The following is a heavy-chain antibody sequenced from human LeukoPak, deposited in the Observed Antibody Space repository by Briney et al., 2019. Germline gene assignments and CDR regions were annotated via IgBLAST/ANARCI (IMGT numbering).Heavy chain of an antibody. Sequence: ASVKVSCKASGYTFTGYYMHWVRQAPGQGLEWMGWISAYNGNTNYAQKLQGRVTMTTDTSTSTAYMELRSLRSDDTAVYYCARGTQGLGWFDPWGQGTLVTVSS. CDR2: ISAYNGNT. V-gene: IGHV1-18*04. J-gene: IGHJ5*02. CDR3: ARGTQGLGWFDP. CDR1: GYTFTGYY.